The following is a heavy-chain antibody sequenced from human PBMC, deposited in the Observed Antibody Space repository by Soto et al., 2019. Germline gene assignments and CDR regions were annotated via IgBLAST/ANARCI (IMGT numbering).Heavy chain of an antibody. Sequence: GASVKVSCKASGYTFTSYYMHWVRQAPGQGLEWMGIINPSGGSTSYAQKFQSRVTMTRDTSTSTVYMELSSLRSEDTAVNYFARGSIPARVYYYMDVWGKGTTVTVSS. CDR3: ARGSIPARVYYYMDV. J-gene: IGHJ6*03. V-gene: IGHV1-46*03. CDR2: INPSGGST. CDR1: GYTFTSYY. D-gene: IGHD6-6*01.